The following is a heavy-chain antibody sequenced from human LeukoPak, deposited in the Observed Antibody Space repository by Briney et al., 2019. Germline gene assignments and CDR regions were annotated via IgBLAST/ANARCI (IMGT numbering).Heavy chain of an antibody. CDR3: ARTAGHCSSTSCYHFDY. CDR1: GFTFSSYS. Sequence: GGSLRLSCAASGFTFSSYSLNWVRQAPGKGLEWASSISSSSSYIFYADSVKGRFTISRDNAKNSLYLQMNSLRAEDTAVYYCARTAGHCSSTSCYHFDYWGQGTLVTVSS. CDR2: ISSSSSYI. D-gene: IGHD2-2*01. V-gene: IGHV3-21*01. J-gene: IGHJ4*02.